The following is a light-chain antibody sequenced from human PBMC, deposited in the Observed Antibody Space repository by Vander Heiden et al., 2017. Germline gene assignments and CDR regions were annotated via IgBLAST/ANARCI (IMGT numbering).Light chain of an antibody. J-gene: IGLJ3*02. CDR1: SSNIGSRP. Sequence: QSVLTQPPSASGTPGQRVTISCSGISSNIGSRPAHCYQLLPGTAPKLLIYSNNQRPSGVPDRISASKSGTSASLAVSGLQSEDEADYYCSAWDNSLNAWVFGGGTKLTVL. CDR3: SAWDNSLNAWV. V-gene: IGLV1-44*01. CDR2: SNN.